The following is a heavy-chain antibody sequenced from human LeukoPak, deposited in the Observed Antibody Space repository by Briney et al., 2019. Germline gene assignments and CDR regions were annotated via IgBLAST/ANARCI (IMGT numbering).Heavy chain of an antibody. CDR3: AKEGGLGSFGY. CDR1: GYALTELS. D-gene: IGHD3-10*01. V-gene: IGHV1-24*01. J-gene: IGHJ4*02. CDR2: LDHGDGET. Sequence: ASVKVSCKVSGYALTELSIHWVRQAPGKGLEWMGGLDHGDGETFYAQKFQGRVIMTEDTSTNTAHMELSSLRSEDTAVYFCAKEGGLGSFGYWGQGTLVTVPS.